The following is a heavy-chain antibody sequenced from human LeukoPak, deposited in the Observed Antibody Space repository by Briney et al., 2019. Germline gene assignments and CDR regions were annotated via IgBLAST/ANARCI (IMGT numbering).Heavy chain of an antibody. D-gene: IGHD6-6*01. CDR1: GFTFSSYA. J-gene: IGHJ6*03. CDR2: ISGSGGST. Sequence: GGSLRLSCAAYGFTFSSYAMSWVRQAPGKGLEWVSAISGSGGSTYYADSVKGRFTISRDNSKNTLYLQMNSLRAEDTAVYYCAKAGDSSSRYYYYYYMDVWGKGTTVTVSS. CDR3: AKAGDSSSRYYYYYYMDV. V-gene: IGHV3-23*01.